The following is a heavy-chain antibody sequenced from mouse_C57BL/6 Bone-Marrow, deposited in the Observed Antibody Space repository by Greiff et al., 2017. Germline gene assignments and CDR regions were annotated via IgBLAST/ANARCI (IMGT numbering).Heavy chain of an antibody. CDR3: AYSPYYGSSLWYFDV. CDR2: INPSTGGT. CDR1: GYSFTGYY. D-gene: IGHD1-1*01. Sequence: EVQLQQSGPELVKPGASVKISCKASGYSFTGYYMNWVKQSPEKSLEWIGEINPSTGGTTYNQKLKAKATLPVDKSSSTAYMQLKSLTSEDSAVYYCAYSPYYGSSLWYFDVWGTGTTATVSS. V-gene: IGHV1-42*01. J-gene: IGHJ1*03.